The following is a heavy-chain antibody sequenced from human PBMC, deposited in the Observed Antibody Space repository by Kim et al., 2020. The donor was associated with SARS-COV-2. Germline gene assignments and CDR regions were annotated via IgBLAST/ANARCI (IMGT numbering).Heavy chain of an antibody. CDR2: INPNSGGT. CDR3: ARSVFRAIVVVTDMRA. Sequence: ASVKVSCKASGYTFTGYYMHWVRQAPGQGLEWMGRINPNSGGTNYAQKFQGRVTMTRDTSISTAYMELSRLRSDDTAVYYCARSVFRAIVVVTDMRAWGPGALVTVSS. D-gene: IGHD2-21*02. J-gene: IGHJ5*02. V-gene: IGHV1-2*06. CDR1: GYTFTGYY.